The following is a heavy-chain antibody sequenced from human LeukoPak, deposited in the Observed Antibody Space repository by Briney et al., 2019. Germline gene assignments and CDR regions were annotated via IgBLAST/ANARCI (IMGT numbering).Heavy chain of an antibody. Sequence: SSETLSLTCTVSGGSISSSSYYWGWIRQPPGKGLEWIGSIYYSWSTYYNPSLKSRVTISVDTSKNQFSLKLSSVTAADTAVYYCATTIGDAFDIWGQGTMVTVSS. CDR2: IYYSWST. V-gene: IGHV4-39*01. D-gene: IGHD3-9*01. CDR1: GGSISSSSYY. J-gene: IGHJ3*02. CDR3: ATTIGDAFDI.